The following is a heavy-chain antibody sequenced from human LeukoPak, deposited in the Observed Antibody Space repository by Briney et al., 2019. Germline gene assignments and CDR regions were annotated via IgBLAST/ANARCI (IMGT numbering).Heavy chain of an antibody. CDR2: THYSGTT. Sequence: SETLSLTCAVSDGSISTFYWSWIRQPPGKGLEWIGYTHYSGTTYYNPSLKSRVTMSVNTSKHQFSLEMTSVTAVDTAVYYCARVNLGQLLYWYFDLWGRGTLVTVSS. D-gene: IGHD4-23*01. J-gene: IGHJ2*01. V-gene: IGHV4-59*01. CDR1: DGSISTFY. CDR3: ARVNLGQLLYWYFDL.